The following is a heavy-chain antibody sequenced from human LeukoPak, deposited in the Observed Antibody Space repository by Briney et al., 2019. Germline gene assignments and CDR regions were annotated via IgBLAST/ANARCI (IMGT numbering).Heavy chain of an antibody. CDR3: ARDLYRIVVVPHYFDY. D-gene: IGHD3-22*01. V-gene: IGHV3-7*01. J-gene: IGHJ4*02. CDR2: IQQDGSGK. CDR1: GFTFSSSW. Sequence: GGSLRLSCAASGFTFSSSWMSWVRQAPGKGLEWVANIQQDGSGKYYVDSVKGRFTISRDNAKNSLYLQMNSLRAEDTAVYYCARDLYRIVVVPHYFDYWGQGTLVTVSS.